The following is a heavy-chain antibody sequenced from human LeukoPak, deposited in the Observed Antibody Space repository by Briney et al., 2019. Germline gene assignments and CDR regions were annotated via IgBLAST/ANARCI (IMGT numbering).Heavy chain of an antibody. CDR3: ARFVVTPPLVDY. CDR2: INHSGST. J-gene: IGHJ4*02. V-gene: IGHV4-39*07. CDR1: GGSISSGGYY. Sequence: SETLSLTCTVSGGSISSGGYYWSWTRQPPGKGLEWIWEINHSGSTNYNPSLKSRVTISVDTSKNQFSLKLSSVTAADTAVYYCARFVVTPPLVDYWGQGTLVTVPS. D-gene: IGHD4-23*01.